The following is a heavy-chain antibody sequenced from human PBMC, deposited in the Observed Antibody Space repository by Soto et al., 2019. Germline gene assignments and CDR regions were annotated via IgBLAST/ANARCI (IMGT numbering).Heavy chain of an antibody. D-gene: IGHD6-13*01. Sequence: SETLSLTCAVSGGSISSSNWWSWVRQPPGKGLEWIGEIYHSGSTNYNPSLKSRVTISVDKSKNQFSLKLSSVTAADTAVYYCARERPGIAAADLNDAFDIWGQGTMVTVSS. CDR3: ARERPGIAAADLNDAFDI. CDR1: GGSISSSNW. V-gene: IGHV4-4*02. CDR2: IYHSGST. J-gene: IGHJ3*02.